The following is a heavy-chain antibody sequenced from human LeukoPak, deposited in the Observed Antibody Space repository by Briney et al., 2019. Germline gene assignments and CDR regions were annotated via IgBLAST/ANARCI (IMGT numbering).Heavy chain of an antibody. D-gene: IGHD6-6*01. V-gene: IGHV1-69*13. CDR2: IIPIFGTA. CDR1: GYTLTELS. CDR3: ARLRGSSSYLYYFDY. J-gene: IGHJ4*02. Sequence: SVKVSCKVSGYTLTELSMHWVRQAPGQGLEWMGGIIPIFGTANYAQKFQGRVTITADESTSTAYMELSSLRSEDTAVYYCARLRGSSSYLYYFDYWGQGTLVTVSS.